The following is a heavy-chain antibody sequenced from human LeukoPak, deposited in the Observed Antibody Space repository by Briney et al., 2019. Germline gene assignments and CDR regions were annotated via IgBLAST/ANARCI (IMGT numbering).Heavy chain of an antibody. CDR3: ARDPQRSYYYDSSGFEGDY. CDR1: GGSISRDPYD. Sequence: KPSETLSLTCTVSGGSISRDPYDWTWLRQSPGKGLEWLGHIFDSGTTYYNPSLKSRLSISLDTSKNQFSLKLTSVTAADTAVYYCARDPQRSYYYDSSGFEGDYWGQGTLVTVSS. CDR2: IFDSGTT. V-gene: IGHV4-30-4*01. J-gene: IGHJ4*02. D-gene: IGHD3-22*01.